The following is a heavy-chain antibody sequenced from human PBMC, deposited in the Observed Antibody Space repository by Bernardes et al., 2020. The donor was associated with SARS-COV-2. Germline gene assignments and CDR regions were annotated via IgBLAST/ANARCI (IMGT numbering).Heavy chain of an antibody. J-gene: IGHJ4*02. D-gene: IGHD6-13*01. CDR2: IWYDGSNS. V-gene: IGHV3-33*01. CDR3: ARDLVGAASSLVAAPGTGGFDY. CDR1: GFTFSSYG. Sequence: GGSLRLSCAASGFTFSSYGMHWVRQAPGKGLEWAAVIWYDGSNSHYADSVKGRFTISRDNSKKTLYLQMSSLRAEDTAVYYCARDLVGAASSLVAAPGTGGFDYWGQGTLVTVSS.